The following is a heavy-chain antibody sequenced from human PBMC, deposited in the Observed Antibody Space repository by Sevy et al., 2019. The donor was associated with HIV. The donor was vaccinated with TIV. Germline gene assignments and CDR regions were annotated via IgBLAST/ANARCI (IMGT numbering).Heavy chain of an antibody. CDR2: FYYSAST. V-gene: IGHV4-59*01. CDR1: GDSISGYY. Sequence: SETLSLTCTVSGDSISGYYWSWIRQPPGKGLGRIGYFYYSASTNYNPSLKSRVTISVDTTKNQVSLKVRSLTAADTAVYYCARGIAAPRGMDVWGQGTTVTVSS. CDR3: ARGIAAPRGMDV. D-gene: IGHD6-13*01. J-gene: IGHJ6*02.